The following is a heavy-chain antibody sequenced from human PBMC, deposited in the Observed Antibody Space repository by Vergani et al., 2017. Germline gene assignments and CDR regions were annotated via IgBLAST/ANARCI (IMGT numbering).Heavy chain of an antibody. V-gene: IGHV3-66*01. J-gene: IGHJ6*02. Sequence: EVQLVESGGGLVQPGGSLRLSCAASGFTVSSNYMSWVRQAPGKGLEWVSVIYSGGSTYYADSVKGRFTISRDNSKTTLYLQMNSLRAEDTAVYYCARAPVLLWFGESGYGMDVWGQGTTVTVSS. CDR2: IYSGGST. D-gene: IGHD3-10*01. CDR1: GFTVSSNY. CDR3: ARAPVLLWFGESGYGMDV.